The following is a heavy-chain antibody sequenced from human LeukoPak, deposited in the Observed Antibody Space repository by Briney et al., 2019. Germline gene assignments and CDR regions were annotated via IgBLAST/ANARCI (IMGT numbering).Heavy chain of an antibody. J-gene: IGHJ4*02. CDR1: GGSISSGGYY. CDR3: ARGLYSGSSRPLGY. D-gene: IGHD1-26*01. Sequence: SSETLSLTCTVSGGSISSGGYYWNWIRQPPGKGLEWIGYIYPSGTTYYNPSLKSRVIISVDTSKNQFSLKVASVTVADTAVYYCARGLYSGSSRPLGYWGQGTLLTVSS. CDR2: IYPSGTT. V-gene: IGHV4-30-2*05.